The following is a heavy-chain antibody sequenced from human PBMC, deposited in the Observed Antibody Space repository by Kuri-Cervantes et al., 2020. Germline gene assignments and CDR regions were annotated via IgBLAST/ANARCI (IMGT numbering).Heavy chain of an antibody. V-gene: IGHV1-46*01. Sequence: VKVSCKASGYTFTSYYMHWVRQAPGQGLEWMGIINPSGGSTSYEQKFQGRVTMTRDTSTSTVYMELSSLRSEDTAVYYCARAIGMGTYYYYGMDVWGQGTTVTVSS. CDR3: ARAIGMGTYYYYGMDV. J-gene: IGHJ6*02. CDR1: GYTFTSYY. CDR2: INPSGGST. D-gene: IGHD3-16*02.